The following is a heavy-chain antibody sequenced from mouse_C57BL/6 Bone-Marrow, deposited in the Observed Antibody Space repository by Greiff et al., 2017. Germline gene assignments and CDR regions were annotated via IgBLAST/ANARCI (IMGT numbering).Heavy chain of an antibody. V-gene: IGHV1-72*01. D-gene: IGHD1-1*01. CDR3: AREVDYGSSSYWYFDV. Sequence: QVQLQQPGAELVKPGASVKLSCKASGYTFTSYWMHWVKQRPGRGLEWIGRIDPNSGGTKYNEKFRSKATLTVDKPSSTAYMQISSLTSEDSEVYYCAREVDYGSSSYWYFDVWGTGTTVTVSS. CDR1: GYTFTSYW. J-gene: IGHJ1*03. CDR2: IDPNSGGT.